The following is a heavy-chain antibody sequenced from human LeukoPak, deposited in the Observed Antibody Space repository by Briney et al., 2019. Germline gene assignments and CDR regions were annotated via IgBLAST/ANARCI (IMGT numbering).Heavy chain of an antibody. CDR2: INSDGSST. Sequence: GGSLRLSCAASGFTFSSYWMHWLRQAPGKGLVWVSRINSDGSSTSYADSVKGRFTISGDNSRNTLFLQMNSLRAEDTAVYYCAHGAMYQLDYWGQGTLVTVSS. D-gene: IGHD2-2*01. V-gene: IGHV3-74*01. CDR1: GFTFSSYW. J-gene: IGHJ4*02. CDR3: AHGAMYQLDY.